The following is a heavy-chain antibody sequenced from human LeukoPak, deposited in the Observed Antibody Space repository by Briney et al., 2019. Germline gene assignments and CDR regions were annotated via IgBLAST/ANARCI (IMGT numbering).Heavy chain of an antibody. J-gene: IGHJ4*02. CDR1: GFTFSSYE. CDR3: ARRITFDY. D-gene: IGHD3-10*01. Sequence: GGSLRLSCAASGFTFSSYEMNWVRQAPGKGLEWVSYISSGSTIYYADSVKGRFTISRDNAKNSLYLQMNSLRAEDTAVYYCARRITFDYWGQGTLVTVSS. V-gene: IGHV3-48*03. CDR2: ISSGSTI.